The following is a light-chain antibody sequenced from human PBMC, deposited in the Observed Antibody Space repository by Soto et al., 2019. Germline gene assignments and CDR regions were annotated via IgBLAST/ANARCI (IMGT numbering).Light chain of an antibody. J-gene: IGKJ1*01. V-gene: IGKV1-39*01. Sequence: SSLTSSLGARDSKACRASQSIDTHLNWYQQHPGKAPNALIYEASNLQSGVPSRFSVTGSGTDLSLTIGGRKPADSATYYCQPTYSPWATLGQGTKVDIK. CDR2: EAS. CDR3: QPTYSPWAT. CDR1: QSIDTH.